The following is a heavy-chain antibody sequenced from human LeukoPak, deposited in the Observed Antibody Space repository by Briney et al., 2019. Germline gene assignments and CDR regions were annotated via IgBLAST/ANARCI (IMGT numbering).Heavy chain of an antibody. CDR3: AKPKDNSLYCFDY. CDR1: GFTFSSYA. D-gene: IGHD1-20*01. CDR2: ISGSSGTT. V-gene: IGHV3-23*01. Sequence: PGGSLRLSCAASGFTFSSYAMSWVRQTPGKGPEWVSAISGSSGTTYYADSVKGRFTISRDNSKNTLYLQMSSLRAEDTAVYYCAKPKDNSLYCFDYWGQGTLVTVSS. J-gene: IGHJ4*02.